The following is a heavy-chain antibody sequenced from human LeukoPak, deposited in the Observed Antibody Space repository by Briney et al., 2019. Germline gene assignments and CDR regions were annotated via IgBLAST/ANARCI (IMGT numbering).Heavy chain of an antibody. CDR3: AKDAQRGFDYSNSLDK. Sequence: PGRTLRLSCATSGLLYSHYCMQWVRQAPGKGLEWVAVIWSDGTNRYYGDPVKGRFTISRDNFQRTVYLQMDSLRAEDTAVYYCAKDAQRGFDYSNSLDKWGQGTLVTVSS. CDR2: IWSDGTNR. V-gene: IGHV3-33*06. CDR1: GLLYSHYC. J-gene: IGHJ4*02. D-gene: IGHD4-11*01.